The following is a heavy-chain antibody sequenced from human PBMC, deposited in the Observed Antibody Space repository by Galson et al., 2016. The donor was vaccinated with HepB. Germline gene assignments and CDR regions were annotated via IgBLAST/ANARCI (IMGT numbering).Heavy chain of an antibody. J-gene: IGHJ6*02. CDR2: IIPIFGTA. D-gene: IGHD2-2*03. V-gene: IGHV1-69*06. CDR1: GGTFSSYA. CDR3: ARDKTGYCRSTSCYSRDYYYGMDV. Sequence: SVKVSCKASGGTFSSYAISWVRQAPGQGLEWMGGIIPIFGTANYAQKFQGRVTITADKSTSTAYMELSSLRSEDTAVYYCARDKTGYCRSTSCYSRDYYYGMDVWGQGTTVTVSS.